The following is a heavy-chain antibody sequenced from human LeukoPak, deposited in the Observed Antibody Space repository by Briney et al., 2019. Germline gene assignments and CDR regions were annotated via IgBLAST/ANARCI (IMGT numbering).Heavy chain of an antibody. CDR1: GGSISRSSYY. Sequence: SETLSLTCTVSGGSISRSSYYWGWIRQPPGKGLEWIGSIYYSGSTYYNPSLKSRVTISVDTSKNQFSLKLSSVTAADTAVYYCAHSTGGLIDYWGQGTLVTVSS. CDR2: IYYSGST. V-gene: IGHV4-39*01. D-gene: IGHD6-19*01. J-gene: IGHJ4*02. CDR3: AHSTGGLIDY.